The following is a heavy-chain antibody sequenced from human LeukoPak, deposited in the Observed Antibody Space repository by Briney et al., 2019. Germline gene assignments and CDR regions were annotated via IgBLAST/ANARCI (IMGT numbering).Heavy chain of an antibody. D-gene: IGHD3-22*01. V-gene: IGHV3-30*02. CDR1: EFTFSSYG. J-gene: IGHJ3*02. CDR2: IRYDGSNK. CDR3: AKSWNYYDSSGDDALDI. Sequence: GGSLRLSCAASEFTFSSYGMHWVRQAPGKGLEWVAFIRYDGSNKYYADSVKGRFTISRDNSKNTLYLQMNSLRVEDTAVYYCAKSWNYYDSSGDDALDIWGQGTMVTVSS.